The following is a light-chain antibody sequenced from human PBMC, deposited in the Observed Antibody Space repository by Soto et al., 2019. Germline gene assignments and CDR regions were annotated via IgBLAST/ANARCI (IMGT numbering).Light chain of an antibody. Sequence: QSALTHPASVSGSPGQSITISCTGTSSDVGGYNYVSWYQQHPGKAPKLMIYEVSNRPSGVSNRFSGSKSGNTASLTISGLQAEDEADYYCSSYTSSSNWVFGGGTQLTVL. V-gene: IGLV2-14*01. CDR1: SSDVGGYNY. CDR3: SSYTSSSNWV. J-gene: IGLJ3*02. CDR2: EVS.